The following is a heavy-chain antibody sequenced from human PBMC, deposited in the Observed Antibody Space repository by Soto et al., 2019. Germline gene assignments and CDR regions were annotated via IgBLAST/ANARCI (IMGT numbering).Heavy chain of an antibody. CDR1: GGSFSGYY. J-gene: IGHJ4*02. V-gene: IGHV4-34*01. D-gene: IGHD2-8*01. CDR3: ARVLMVRIVNY. Sequence: WTPSETLSLTCAVYGGSFSGYYWSWIRQPPGKGLEWIGEINHSGSTNYNPSLKSRVTISVDTSKNQFSLKLSSVTAADTAVYYCARVLMVRIVNYWGQGTLVTVSS. CDR2: INHSGST.